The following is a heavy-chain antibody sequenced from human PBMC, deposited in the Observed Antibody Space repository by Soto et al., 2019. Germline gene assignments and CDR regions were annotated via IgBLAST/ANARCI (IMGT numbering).Heavy chain of an antibody. CDR1: GYTFTGYY. J-gene: IGHJ6*02. V-gene: IGHV1-2*04. D-gene: IGHD3-10*01. Sequence: ASVKVSCKASGYTFTGYYMHWVRQAPGQGLEWMGWINPNSGGTNYAQKFQGWVTMTRDTSISTAYMELSRLRSDDTAVYYCARGGSLWFGELSAYYYGVDVWGQGTTVTVPS. CDR3: ARGGSLWFGELSAYYYGVDV. CDR2: INPNSGGT.